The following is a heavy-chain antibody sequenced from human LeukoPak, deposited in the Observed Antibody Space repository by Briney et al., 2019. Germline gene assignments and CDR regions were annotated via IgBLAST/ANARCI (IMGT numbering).Heavy chain of an antibody. CDR3: ARSVDFWSGYYADWFDP. Sequence: PGGSLRLSCAASGFTFSSYWMSWVRQAPGKGLEWVANIKQDGSEKYYVDSVKGRFTTSRDNAKNSLYLQMNSLRAEDTAVYYCARSVDFWSGYYADWFDPWGQGTLVTVSS. CDR2: IKQDGSEK. D-gene: IGHD3-3*01. V-gene: IGHV3-7*01. CDR1: GFTFSSYW. J-gene: IGHJ5*02.